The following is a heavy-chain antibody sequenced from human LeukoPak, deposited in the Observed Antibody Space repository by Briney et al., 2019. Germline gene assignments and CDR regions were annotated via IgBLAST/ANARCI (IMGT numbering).Heavy chain of an antibody. D-gene: IGHD4-17*01. V-gene: IGHV4-38-2*01. Sequence: SETLSLTCAVSGASISSGYYWGWIRQPPGKGLEWIGSIYHSGSTYYNPSLKSRVTISVDTSKNQFSLKLSSVTAADTAVYYCARGHGDYYYYYMDVWGKGTTVTVSS. J-gene: IGHJ6*03. CDR1: GASISSGYY. CDR2: IYHSGST. CDR3: ARGHGDYYYYYMDV.